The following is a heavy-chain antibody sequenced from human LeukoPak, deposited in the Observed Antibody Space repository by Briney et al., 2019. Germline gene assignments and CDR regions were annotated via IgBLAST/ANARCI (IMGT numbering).Heavy chain of an antibody. CDR1: GFTFSGYW. D-gene: IGHD4-17*01. CDR2: INQDGSET. CDR3: ARERDYGDYVDY. Sequence: GGSLRLSCAASGFTFSGYWMSWVRQAPGKGLEWVANINQDGSETYYVDSVEGRFTISRDNAKNSLYLQMNSLRAEDTAVYYCARERDYGDYVDYWGQGTLVTVSS. J-gene: IGHJ4*02. V-gene: IGHV3-7*01.